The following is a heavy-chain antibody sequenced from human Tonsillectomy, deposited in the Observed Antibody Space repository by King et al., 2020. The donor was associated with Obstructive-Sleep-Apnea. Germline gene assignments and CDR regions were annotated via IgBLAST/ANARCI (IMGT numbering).Heavy chain of an antibody. CDR3: TKSHSRAANDYYYAMDV. CDR2: ISWNSGSI. CDR1: GFTFDDYA. Sequence: EVQLVESGGGLVQPGRSLRLSCAASGFTFDDYAMDWVRQAPGKGLEWVSGISWNSGSIGYVDSVKGRFTISRDNAKNSLYLQMNSLRAEDTALYYCTKSHSRAANDYYYAMDVWGQGTTVTVSS. D-gene: IGHD2-15*01. J-gene: IGHJ6*02. V-gene: IGHV3-9*01.